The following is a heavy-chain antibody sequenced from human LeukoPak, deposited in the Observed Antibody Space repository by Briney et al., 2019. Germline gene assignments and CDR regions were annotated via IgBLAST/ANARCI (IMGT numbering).Heavy chain of an antibody. V-gene: IGHV3-7*01. J-gene: IGHJ4*02. CDR2: INQGGSVK. CDR3: ARFGYSGWNLEY. D-gene: IGHD5-12*01. Sequence: GGSLRLSWAASGFSFRDFWMTWVRQAPGKGLEWVANINQGGSVKYYVGSVKGRFTTSRDDAKSSLYVQMNSLRDEDTAVYYCARFGYSGWNLEYWGQGTLVTVSS. CDR1: GFSFRDFW.